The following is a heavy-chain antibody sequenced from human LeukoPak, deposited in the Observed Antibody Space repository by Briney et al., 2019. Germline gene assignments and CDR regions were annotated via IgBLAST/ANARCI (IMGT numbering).Heavy chain of an antibody. CDR3: ARQPDTAMEYYFDY. J-gene: IGHJ4*02. CDR1: GGSISSGGYY. D-gene: IGHD5-18*01. CDR2: IYYSGST. V-gene: IGHV4-39*01. Sequence: PSQTLSLTCTVSGGSISSGGYYWSWIRQPPGKGLEWIGSIYYSGSTYYNPSLESRVTISVDTSKNQFSLKLSSVTAADTAVYYCARQPDTAMEYYFDYWGQGTLVTVSS.